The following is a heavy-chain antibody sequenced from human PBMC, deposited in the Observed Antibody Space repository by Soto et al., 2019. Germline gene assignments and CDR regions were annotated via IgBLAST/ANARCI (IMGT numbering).Heavy chain of an antibody. CDR2: ISGSGGST. Sequence: GGSLRLSCAASGFTFSSYAMSWVRQAPGKGLEWVSAISGSGGSTYYADSVKGRFTISRDNSKNTLYLQMNSLRAEDAAVYYCAKDIPLRNTYYDFWSEPYGMDVWGQGTTVTVSS. V-gene: IGHV3-23*01. CDR1: GFTFSSYA. D-gene: IGHD3-3*01. J-gene: IGHJ6*02. CDR3: AKDIPLRNTYYDFWSEPYGMDV.